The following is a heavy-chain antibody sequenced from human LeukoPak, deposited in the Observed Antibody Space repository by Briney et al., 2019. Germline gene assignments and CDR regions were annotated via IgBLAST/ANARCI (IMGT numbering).Heavy chain of an antibody. CDR2: INHSGST. J-gene: IGHJ5*02. V-gene: IGHV4-34*01. CDR3: ACTVVVTAIVNWFDP. Sequence: SETLSLTCAVYGGSFSGYYWSWIRQPPGKGLEWIGEINHSGSTNYNPSLKSRVTISVDTSKNQFSLKLSSVTAADTAVYYCACTVVVTAIVNWFDPWGQGTLVTVSS. D-gene: IGHD2-21*02. CDR1: GGSFSGYY.